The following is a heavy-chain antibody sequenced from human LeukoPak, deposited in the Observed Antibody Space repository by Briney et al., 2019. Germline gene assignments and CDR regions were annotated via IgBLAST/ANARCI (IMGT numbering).Heavy chain of an antibody. D-gene: IGHD1-7*01. CDR3: ARETINYVDPSGGGDY. CDR1: GFTFSSYA. J-gene: IGHJ4*02. CDR2: ISYDGSNK. V-gene: IGHV3-30-3*01. Sequence: GGSLRLSCAASGFTFSSYAMHWVRQAPGKGLEWVAVISYDGSNKYYADSVKGRFTISRDNSKSTLYLQMNSLRAEDTAVYYCARETINYVDPSGGGDYWGQGTLVTVSS.